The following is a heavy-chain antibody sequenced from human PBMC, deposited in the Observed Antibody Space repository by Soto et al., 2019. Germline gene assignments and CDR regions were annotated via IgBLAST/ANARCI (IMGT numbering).Heavy chain of an antibody. Sequence: QVQLVESGGGLVKPGGSLRLSCAASGISFSDYYMSWIRQAPGQGLEWVSYISRSGSNIYYADSVKGRFTISRDNAKNSLYLQMESLRAEDTAMYYCARGWGYDSNDYYYAYWGQGTLVIVSS. CDR3: ARGWGYDSNDYYYAY. V-gene: IGHV3-11*01. CDR1: GISFSDYY. D-gene: IGHD3-22*01. J-gene: IGHJ4*02. CDR2: ISRSGSNI.